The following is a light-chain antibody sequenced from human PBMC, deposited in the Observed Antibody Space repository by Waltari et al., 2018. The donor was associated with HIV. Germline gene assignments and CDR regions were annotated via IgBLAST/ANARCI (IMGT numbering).Light chain of an antibody. CDR1: SSDVGSYNV. V-gene: IGLV2-23*02. Sequence: QSALTQPASVSGSPGQSITISCTGTSSDVGSYNVVSWYQQYPGKAPKLMIYEVSKRPSGVSNRFSGSKSGNTASLTISGLQAEDEADYHCCSYAGSSTYVVFGGGTKLTVL. CDR2: EVS. J-gene: IGLJ2*01. CDR3: CSYAGSSTYVV.